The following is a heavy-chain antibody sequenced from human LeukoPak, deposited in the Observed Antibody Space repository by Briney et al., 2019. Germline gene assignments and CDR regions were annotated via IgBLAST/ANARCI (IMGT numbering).Heavy chain of an antibody. V-gene: IGHV7-4-1*02. CDR3: ARVEMATILCGIYYYYYYYMDV. CDR1: GYTFTSYA. J-gene: IGHJ6*03. CDR2: INTNTGNP. D-gene: IGHD5-24*01. Sequence: ASVKVSCKASGYTFTSYAMKWVRQAPGQGLEWMGWINTNTGNPTYAQGFTGRFVFSLDTSVSTAYLQISSIKAEDTAVYYCARVEMATILCGIYYYYYYYMDVWAKGTTVTVSS.